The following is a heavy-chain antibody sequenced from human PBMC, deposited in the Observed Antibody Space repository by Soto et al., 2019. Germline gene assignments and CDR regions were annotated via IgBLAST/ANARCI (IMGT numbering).Heavy chain of an antibody. CDR2: ISYDGSNK. V-gene: IGHV3-30*18. CDR1: GCTLSSYG. D-gene: IGHD4-4*01. J-gene: IGHJ6*03. CDR3: AKDLTTDLNYYMDV. Sequence: QVQLVESGGGVVQPGRSLRLSCAASGCTLSSYGMHWVRQAPGKGLEWVAVISYDGSNKYYADSVKGRFTISRDNSKNTLYLQMNSLRAEDTAVYYCAKDLTTDLNYYMDVWGKGTTVTVSS.